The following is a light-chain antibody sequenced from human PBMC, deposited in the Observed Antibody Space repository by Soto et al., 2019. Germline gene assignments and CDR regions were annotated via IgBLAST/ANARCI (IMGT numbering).Light chain of an antibody. V-gene: IGKV1-39*01. J-gene: IGKJ1*01. Sequence: DIQMTQSPSSLSASVGDRVTITCRASQSISSYLNWYQQKPGKAPKLLIYAASSLQCGVPSRFSGSGSGTDFTLTISSLQPEDFATYYCQQSYSTPPWTLGQGTKVEIK. CDR2: AAS. CDR3: QQSYSTPPWT. CDR1: QSISSY.